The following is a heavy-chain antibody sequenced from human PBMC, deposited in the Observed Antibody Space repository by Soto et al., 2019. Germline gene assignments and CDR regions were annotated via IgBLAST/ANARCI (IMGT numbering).Heavy chain of an antibody. Sequence: LRLSCTASGLPFSTYAMYWVRQAPGKGLEGVAVMSYDGSTKYHADSVRGRFTISRDNSKNTLYLQMNSLRVEDTAVYYCASGSYFENWGPGVLVTVSS. CDR3: ASGSYFEN. J-gene: IGHJ4*02. D-gene: IGHD1-1*01. V-gene: IGHV3-30*04. CDR1: GLPFSTYA. CDR2: MSYDGSTK.